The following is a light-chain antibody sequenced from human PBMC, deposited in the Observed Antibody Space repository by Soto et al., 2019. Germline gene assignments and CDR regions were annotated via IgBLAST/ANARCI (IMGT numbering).Light chain of an antibody. V-gene: IGLV2-14*01. CDR3: ASYTNSNTVV. CDR1: RSDIGDSNF. CDR2: EVN. Sequence: QSVLTQPASVSGSPGQSVTISCTGPRSDIGDSNFISWYQHSPGKAPRLLIYEVNNRPSGVSKRFSGSKAGNTASLTISGLLDDDEADYFCASYTNSNTVVFGGGTKVTVL. J-gene: IGLJ2*01.